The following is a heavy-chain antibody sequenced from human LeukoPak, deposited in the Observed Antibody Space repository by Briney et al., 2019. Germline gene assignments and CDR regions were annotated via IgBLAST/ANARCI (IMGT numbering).Heavy chain of an antibody. CDR1: GGTFSSYA. Sequence: SVKVSCKASGGTFSSYAISWVRQAPGQGLEWMGRISPSLGIANYSEKLQGRVTITADKSTRTAYMELNSLRSEDTAVYYCAREGLPSGRYYFDYWGQGTLVTVSS. CDR2: ISPSLGIA. V-gene: IGHV1-69*04. J-gene: IGHJ4*02. CDR3: AREGLPSGRYYFDY. D-gene: IGHD6-25*01.